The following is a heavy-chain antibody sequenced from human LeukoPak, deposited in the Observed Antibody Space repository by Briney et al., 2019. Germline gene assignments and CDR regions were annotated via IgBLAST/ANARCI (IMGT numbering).Heavy chain of an antibody. V-gene: IGHV3-23*01. CDR3: AKVPDYGDYRWFDP. CDR2: ISGSGGST. D-gene: IGHD4-17*01. Sequence: GGSLRLSCAASGFTFSSYGMHWVRQAPGKGLEWVSAISGSGGSTYYADSVKGRFTISRDNSKNTLYLQMNSLRAEDTAVYYCAKVPDYGDYRWFDPWGQGTLVTVSS. J-gene: IGHJ5*02. CDR1: GFTFSSYG.